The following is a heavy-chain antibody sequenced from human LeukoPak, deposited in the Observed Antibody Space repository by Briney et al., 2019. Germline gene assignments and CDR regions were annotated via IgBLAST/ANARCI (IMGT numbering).Heavy chain of an antibody. CDR3: VRDNAYTFDY. CDR1: GFKFSSYG. V-gene: IGHV3-74*01. CDR2: INTNGDNA. J-gene: IGHJ4*01. D-gene: IGHD5-24*01. Sequence: QPGGSLRLSCAVSGFKFSSYGMNWVRQVPGKGLMWVAHINTNGDNANYADSVKSRFTISRDNAKSTLSLQMNSLRAEDTAIYYCVRDNAYTFDYWGQGTLVTVSS.